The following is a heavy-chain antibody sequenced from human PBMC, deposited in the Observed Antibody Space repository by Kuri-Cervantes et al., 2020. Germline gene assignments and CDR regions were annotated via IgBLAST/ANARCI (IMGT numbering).Heavy chain of an antibody. CDR2: IYWDDDK. D-gene: IGHD4-17*01. V-gene: IGHV2-5*02. CDR3: ARVYGDYAAWYFDL. Sequence: SGPTLVKPTQTLTVTCTFSGFSLNTSGVGVGWIRQPPGKALEWLALIYWDDDKRYSPSLKSRLTITKDTSKNQVVLTMTNMDPEDTATYYCARVYGDYAAWYFDLWGRGTLVTVSS. J-gene: IGHJ2*01. CDR1: GFSLNTSGVG.